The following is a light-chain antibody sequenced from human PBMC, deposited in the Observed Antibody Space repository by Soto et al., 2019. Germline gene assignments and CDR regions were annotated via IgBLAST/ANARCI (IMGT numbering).Light chain of an antibody. J-gene: IGKJ1*01. CDR3: QQYNNWTRT. CDR2: GAS. CDR1: QSVSSN. V-gene: IGKV3-15*01. Sequence: EIVMTQSPATLSVSPGERATLSCRASQSVSSNLAWYQQKPGQAPRLLIYGASTRATGIPARFSGSGSGTECTLTISSLQSEDFAVYYCQQYNNWTRTFCQGTKVEIK.